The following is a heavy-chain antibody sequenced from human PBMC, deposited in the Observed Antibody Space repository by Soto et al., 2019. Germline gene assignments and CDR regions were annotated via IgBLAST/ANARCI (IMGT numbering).Heavy chain of an antibody. J-gene: IGHJ4*02. D-gene: IGHD3-16*01. CDR3: AGSIMITFGGVPDY. V-gene: IGHV4-59*01. CDR1: GGSISSYY. Sequence: SETLSLTCPVSGGSISSYYWSWIRQPPGKGLEWIGYIYYSGSTNYNPSLKSRVTISVDTSKNQFSLKLSSVTAADTAVYYCAGSIMITFGGVPDYWGQGTLVTVSS. CDR2: IYYSGST.